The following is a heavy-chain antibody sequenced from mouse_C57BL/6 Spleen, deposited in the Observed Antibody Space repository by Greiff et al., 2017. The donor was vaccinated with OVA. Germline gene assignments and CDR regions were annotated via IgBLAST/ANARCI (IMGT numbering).Heavy chain of an antibody. J-gene: IGHJ4*01. CDR1: GFTFSDYG. CDR3: ARSEVWLRDYAMDY. Sequence: EVQVVESGGGLVKPGGSLKLSCAASGFTFSDYGMHWVRQAPEKGLEWVAYISSGSSTIYYADTVKGRFTISRDNAKNTLFLQMTSLRSEDTAMYYCARSEVWLRDYAMDYWGQGTSVTVSS. D-gene: IGHD2-2*01. CDR2: ISSGSSTI. V-gene: IGHV5-17*01.